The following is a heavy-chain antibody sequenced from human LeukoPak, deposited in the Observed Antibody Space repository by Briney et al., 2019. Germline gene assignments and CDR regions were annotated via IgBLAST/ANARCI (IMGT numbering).Heavy chain of an antibody. D-gene: IGHD3-3*01. CDR1: GYTFTTYD. J-gene: IGHJ4*02. CDR3: VRGGRYDFWSGYYRGGFDY. V-gene: IGHV1-8*01. CDR2: MNPNSGNT. Sequence: ASVKVSCKASGYTFTTYDINWVRQATGQGLEWMGWMNPNSGNTVYAQKFQGRVTMTRNTSMSTAYMELNSLRSEDTAVYYCVRGGRYDFWSGYYRGGFDYWGQGTLVTVSS.